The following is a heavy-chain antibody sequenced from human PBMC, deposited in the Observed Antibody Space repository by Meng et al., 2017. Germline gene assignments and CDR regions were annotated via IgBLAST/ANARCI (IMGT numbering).Heavy chain of an antibody. Sequence: SVKVSCKASGGTFSSYAISWVRQAPGQGLEWMGGIIPIFGTANYAQKFQGRVTITADKSTSTAYMELSSLRSEDTAVYYCARVSVVVPAASSSGYYYYGMDVWGQGTTVTVSS. J-gene: IGHJ6*02. CDR2: IIPIFGTA. CDR3: ARVSVVVPAASSSGYYYYGMDV. V-gene: IGHV1-69*06. CDR1: GGTFSSYA. D-gene: IGHD2-2*01.